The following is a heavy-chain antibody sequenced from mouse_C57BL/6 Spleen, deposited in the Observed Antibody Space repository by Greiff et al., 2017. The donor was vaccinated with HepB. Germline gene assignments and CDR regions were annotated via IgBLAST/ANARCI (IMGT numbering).Heavy chain of an antibody. Sequence: VQLKESGPELVKPGASVKIPCKASGYTFTDYNMDWVKQSHGKSLEWIGDINPNNGGTIYNQKFKGKATLTVDKSSSTAYMELRSLTSEDTAVYYCARRVFGNYRLDYWGQGTTLTVSS. J-gene: IGHJ2*01. CDR3: ARRVFGNYRLDY. CDR2: INPNNGGT. D-gene: IGHD2-1*01. V-gene: IGHV1-18*01. CDR1: GYTFTDYN.